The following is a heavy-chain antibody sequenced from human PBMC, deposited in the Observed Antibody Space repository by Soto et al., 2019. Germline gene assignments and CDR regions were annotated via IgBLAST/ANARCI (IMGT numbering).Heavy chain of an antibody. V-gene: IGHV4-39*01. CDR3: ARHARTYFDY. Sequence: QLQLQESGPGLVKPSETLSLTCTVSGGSISSSSYYWGWIRQPPGKGLEWIGSIYYSGSTYYNPSLKCRVTISLDTSKNQFSPKLSSVTAADTAVYYCARHARTYFDYWGQGTLVTVSS. J-gene: IGHJ4*02. CDR1: GGSISSSSYY. CDR2: IYYSGST.